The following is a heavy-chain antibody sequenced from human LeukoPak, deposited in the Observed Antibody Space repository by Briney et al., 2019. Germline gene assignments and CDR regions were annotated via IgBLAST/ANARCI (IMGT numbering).Heavy chain of an antibody. D-gene: IGHD2-15*01. V-gene: IGHV1-18*01. CDR3: ARDVVLGKLLLTYGMDV. J-gene: IGHJ6*02. CDR1: GYTFTSYG. CDR2: ISAYNGNT. Sequence: GASVTVSCKASGYTFTSYGISWVRQAPGQGLEWMGWISAYNGNTNYAQKLQGRVTMTTDTSTSTAYMELRSLRSDDTAVYYCARDVVLGKLLLTYGMDVWGQGTTVTVSS.